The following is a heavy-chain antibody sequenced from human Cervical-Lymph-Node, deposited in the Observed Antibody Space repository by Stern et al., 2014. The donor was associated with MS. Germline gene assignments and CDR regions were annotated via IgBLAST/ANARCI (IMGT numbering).Heavy chain of an antibody. Sequence: QVQLVQSGAEVKKPGASVKVSCKASGYTFTSYYMHWVRQAPGQGLEWMGIINPSGGTTNHAQKFQGRVTMTRDTSTSTVYMELSSLRSEDTAVYYCAREKRDCSGGSCYSRADYWGQGTLVTVSS. CDR1: GYTFTSYY. D-gene: IGHD2-15*01. J-gene: IGHJ4*02. V-gene: IGHV1-46*03. CDR3: AREKRDCSGGSCYSRADY. CDR2: INPSGGTT.